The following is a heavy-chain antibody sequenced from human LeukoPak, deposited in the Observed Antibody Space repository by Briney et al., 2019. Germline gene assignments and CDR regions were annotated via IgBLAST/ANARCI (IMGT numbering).Heavy chain of an antibody. Sequence: RTSETLSLTCTVSGGSISSYYWSWIRQPPGKGLEWIGYIYYSGSTNYNPSLKSRVTISVDTSKNQFSLKLSSVTAADTAVYYCARETKWQWLVGVAFDIWGQGTMVTVSS. CDR1: GGSISSYY. V-gene: IGHV4-59*01. D-gene: IGHD6-19*01. CDR2: IYYSGST. CDR3: ARETKWQWLVGVAFDI. J-gene: IGHJ3*02.